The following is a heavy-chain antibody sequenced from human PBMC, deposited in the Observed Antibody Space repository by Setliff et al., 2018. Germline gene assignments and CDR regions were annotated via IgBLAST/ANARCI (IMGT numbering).Heavy chain of an antibody. V-gene: IGHV3-11*04. CDR2: ISSSGSTI. D-gene: IGHD6-13*01. Sequence: GGSLRLSCAASGFTFSDYYMSWIRQAPGKGLEWVSYISSSGSTIYYADSVKGRFTISRDNAKNSLYLQMNSLRAEDTAVYYCARDSGQKLVTYDYYYNGIDVWGQGTTVTVSS. CDR1: GFTFSDYY. J-gene: IGHJ6*02. CDR3: ARDSGQKLVTYDYYYNGIDV.